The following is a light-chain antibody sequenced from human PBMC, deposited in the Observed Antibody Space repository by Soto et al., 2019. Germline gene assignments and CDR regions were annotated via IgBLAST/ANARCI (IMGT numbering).Light chain of an antibody. CDR2: EVN. CDR3: CSYAGSRWV. V-gene: IGLV2-23*02. Sequence: QSALTQPASVSGSPGQSITFSCTGSSDGIGNFNLVSWYQQYPGKAPKLILYEVNKRPLGVSDRFSGSKSGNTASLTISGLQAEDEADYHCCSYAGSRWVFGGGTKLTVL. CDR1: SDGIGNFNL. J-gene: IGLJ3*02.